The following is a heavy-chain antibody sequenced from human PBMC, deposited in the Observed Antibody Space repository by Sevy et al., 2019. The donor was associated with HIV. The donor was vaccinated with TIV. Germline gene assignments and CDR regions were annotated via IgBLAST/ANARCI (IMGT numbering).Heavy chain of an antibody. Sequence: GGSLRLSCAASGFNFHSYAMTWVRQAPGKGLEWVSAISGSGDTTYFADSVRGRFTMSRDNLKNTVFLQLNSLRVEDTAVYFCAKVGDGFWSGPEVNWFDPWGQGTLVTVSS. D-gene: IGHD3-3*01. CDR3: AKVGDGFWSGPEVNWFDP. CDR2: ISGSGDTT. V-gene: IGHV3-23*01. CDR1: GFNFHSYA. J-gene: IGHJ5*02.